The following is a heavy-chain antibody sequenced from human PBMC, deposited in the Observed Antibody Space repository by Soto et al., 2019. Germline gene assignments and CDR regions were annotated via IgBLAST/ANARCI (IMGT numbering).Heavy chain of an antibody. CDR1: GFTFNYYW. CDR2: IHSDGSTT. J-gene: IGHJ3*02. Sequence: PGGSLRLSCAASGFTFNYYWMHWVRQAPGQGLVWVSHIHSDGSTTTYADSVKGRFTISRDNAKNTLYLQMNSLRAEDTAVYYCVRGDKGGFDIWGQGTMVTVSS. D-gene: IGHD2-21*02. CDR3: VRGDKGGFDI. V-gene: IGHV3-74*01.